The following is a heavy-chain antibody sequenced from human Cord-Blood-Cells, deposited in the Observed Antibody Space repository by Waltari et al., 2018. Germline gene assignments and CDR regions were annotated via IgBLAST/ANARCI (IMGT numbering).Heavy chain of an antibody. D-gene: IGHD7-27*01. CDR2: IKQDGSEK. CDR1: GFTFSSYW. Sequence: SCAASGFTFSSYWMSWVRQAPGKGLEWVANIKQDGSEKYYVDSVKVRFTISRDNAKNSLYLQMNSLRAEDTAVYYCARDLTGLGTGPYFDYWGQGTLVTVSS. CDR3: ARDLTGLGTGPYFDY. J-gene: IGHJ4*02. V-gene: IGHV3-7*01.